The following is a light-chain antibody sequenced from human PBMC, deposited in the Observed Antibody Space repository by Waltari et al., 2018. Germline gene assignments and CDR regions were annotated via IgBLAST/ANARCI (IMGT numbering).Light chain of an antibody. V-gene: IGKV1-5*03. CDR2: KAS. Sequence: DIQMTQSPSTLSASVGETVIITCRASQSIYKWLAWYQQKPGKVPKLLIWKASNLQSGVPSMFSGSGSGTDFSLTISSVQPDDFATYYCQQYTTYPETFGQGTKVEIK. J-gene: IGKJ1*01. CDR3: QQYTTYPET. CDR1: QSIYKW.